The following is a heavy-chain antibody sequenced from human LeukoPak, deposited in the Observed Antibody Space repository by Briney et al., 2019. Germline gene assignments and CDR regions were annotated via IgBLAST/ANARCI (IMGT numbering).Heavy chain of an antibody. CDR1: GGSFSGYY. Sequence: SETLSLTCAVYGGSFSGYYWSWIRQPPGKGLEWIGEINHGGSTNYNPSLKSRVTISVDTSKNQFSLKLSSVTAADTAVYYCARGRYYDYIWGSYRYTGRFDYWGQGTLVTVSS. D-gene: IGHD3-16*02. CDR2: INHGGST. V-gene: IGHV4-34*01. J-gene: IGHJ4*02. CDR3: ARGRYYDYIWGSYRYTGRFDY.